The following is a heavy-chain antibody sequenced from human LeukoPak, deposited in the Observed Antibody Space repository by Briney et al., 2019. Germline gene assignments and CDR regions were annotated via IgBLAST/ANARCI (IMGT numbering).Heavy chain of an antibody. CDR1: GGSISSGGYY. V-gene: IGHV4-31*03. CDR2: IYYSGST. CDR3: ASRSYYYDSSLLWG. J-gene: IGHJ4*02. Sequence: PSQTLSLTCTVSGGSISSGGYYWSWIRQHPGKGLEWIGYIYYSGSTYYNPSLKSRVTISVDTSKNQFSLKLSSVTAADTAVYYCASRSYYYDSSLLWGWGQGTLVTVSS. D-gene: IGHD3-22*01.